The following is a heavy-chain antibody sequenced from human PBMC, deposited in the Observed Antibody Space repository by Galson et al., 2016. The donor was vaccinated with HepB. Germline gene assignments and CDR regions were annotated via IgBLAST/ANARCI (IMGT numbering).Heavy chain of an antibody. Sequence: VKVSCKASGGTFSIYGISWARQAPGQGLEWLGGIIPIFDTANYAQKFKDRVTITADKSTTTAYMELSSLRSEDTAVYYCARISFGGQIVIPGAMGNDAFDIWGQGTMVTVSS. CDR3: ARISFGGQIVIPGAMGNDAFDI. V-gene: IGHV1-69*13. CDR2: IIPIFDTA. J-gene: IGHJ3*02. CDR1: GGTFSIYG. D-gene: IGHD2-2*01.